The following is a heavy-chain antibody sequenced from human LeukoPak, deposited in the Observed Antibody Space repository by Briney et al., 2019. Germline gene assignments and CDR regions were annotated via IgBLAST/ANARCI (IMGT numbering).Heavy chain of an antibody. CDR2: IKQDGSEK. D-gene: IGHD3-3*01. CDR3: ARWGYDFWSGSECPFDY. V-gene: IGHV3-7*01. CDR1: GFTFSSYW. Sequence: PGGSLRLSCAASGFTFSSYWMSWVRQAPGKGLEWEANIKQDGSEKYYVDSVKGRFTISRDNAKNSLYLQMNSLRAEDTAVYYCARWGYDFWSGSECPFDYWGQGTLVTVSS. J-gene: IGHJ4*02.